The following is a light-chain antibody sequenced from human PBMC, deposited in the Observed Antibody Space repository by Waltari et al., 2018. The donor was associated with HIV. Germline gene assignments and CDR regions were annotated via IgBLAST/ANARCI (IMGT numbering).Light chain of an antibody. V-gene: IGLV2-14*01. J-gene: IGLJ3*02. CDR1: SSDVGGYNY. CDR3: SSYTSSSTRV. Sequence: QSALTQPASVSGSPGTSITISCTGTSSDVGGYNYVSWYQQHQGKAPKLMIYEVSNRPSGVSKRFSGSKSGNTASLTISGLQAEDEADDYGSSYTSSSTRVFGGGTKLTVL. CDR2: EVS.